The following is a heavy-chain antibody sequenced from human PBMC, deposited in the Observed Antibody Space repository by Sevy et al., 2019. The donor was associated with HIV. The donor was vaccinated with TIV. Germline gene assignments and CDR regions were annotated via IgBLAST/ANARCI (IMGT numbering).Heavy chain of an antibody. J-gene: IGHJ4*02. V-gene: IGHV3-23*01. CDR1: GFTFSSYA. Sequence: GGSLRLSCAASGFTFSSYAMSWVRQAPGKGLEWVSAISGSGGSTYYADSVKGRFTISRENSKNTLYLKMNSLRAEDTAVYYCAKEVYSSSWELNFDYWGQGTLVTVSS. D-gene: IGHD6-13*01. CDR3: AKEVYSSSWELNFDY. CDR2: ISGSGGST.